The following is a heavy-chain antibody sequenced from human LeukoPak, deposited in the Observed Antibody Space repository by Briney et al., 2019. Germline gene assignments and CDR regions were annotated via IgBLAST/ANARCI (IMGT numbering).Heavy chain of an antibody. V-gene: IGHV3-21*01. CDR1: GFTFSSYS. J-gene: IGHJ5*02. CDR2: ISSSSYI. D-gene: IGHD2-2*01. CDR3: AGCRSTGCYFNWFDP. Sequence: IPGGSLRLSCAASGFTFSSYSMNWVRQAPGKGLEWVSSISSSSYIYYADSVKGRFTISRDNAKNSLYLQMNSLRAEDTAVYYCAGCRSTGCYFNWFDPWGQGTLVTVSS.